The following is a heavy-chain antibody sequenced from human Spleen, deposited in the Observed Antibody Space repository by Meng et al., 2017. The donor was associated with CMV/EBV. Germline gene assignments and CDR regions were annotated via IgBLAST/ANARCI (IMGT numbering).Heavy chain of an antibody. J-gene: IGHJ1*01. D-gene: IGHD1-26*01. CDR3: ARGTEVGSTIFEYFQV. CDR2: IYSGGNT. V-gene: IGHV3-66*02. Sequence: GESLTISCAASGFIVSSNYMSWVRQAPGKGLEWVSVIYSGGNTYYVDSVKGRFTISRDNSKNTVYLQMNSLRTEDTAVYYCARGTEVGSTIFEYFQVWGQGTLVTVSS. CDR1: GFIVSSNY.